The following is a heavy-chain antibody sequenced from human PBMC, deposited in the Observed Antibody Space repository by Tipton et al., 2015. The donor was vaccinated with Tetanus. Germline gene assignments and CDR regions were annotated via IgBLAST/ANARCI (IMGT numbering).Heavy chain of an antibody. V-gene: IGHV4-61*08. Sequence: TLSLTCTVSGGSVRSGDYSWNWIRQPPGKGLEWLAYVSYSGSTNSNYALKSRITISRDTSKNQISLKLTSVTAADTAVYYCARGGSYSYGPWGFDLWGRGTLVTVSS. CDR1: GGSVRSGDYS. J-gene: IGHJ2*01. D-gene: IGHD5-18*01. CDR3: ARGGSYSYGPWGFDL. CDR2: VSYSGST.